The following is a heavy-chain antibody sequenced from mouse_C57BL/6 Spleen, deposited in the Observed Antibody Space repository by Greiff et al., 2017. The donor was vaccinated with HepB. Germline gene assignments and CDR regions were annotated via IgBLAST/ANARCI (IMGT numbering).Heavy chain of an antibody. CDR1: GFTFSSYA. Sequence: EVKLVESGGGLVKPGGSLKLSCAASGFTFSSYAMSWVRQTPEKRLEWVATISDGGSYTYYPDNVKGRFTISRDNAKNNLYLQMSHLKSEDTAMYYCAREKYYYGSSSAWFAYWGQGTLVTVSA. CDR3: AREKYYYGSSSAWFAY. V-gene: IGHV5-4*01. D-gene: IGHD1-1*01. J-gene: IGHJ3*01. CDR2: ISDGGSYT.